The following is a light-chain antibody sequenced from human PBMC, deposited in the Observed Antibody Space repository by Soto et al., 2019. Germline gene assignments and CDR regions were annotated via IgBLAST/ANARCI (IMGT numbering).Light chain of an antibody. Sequence: DIVLTQSPVTVSFSPGERATLSCRASQSVSSRLAWYQQKPGQAPRLLISGASSRATGIPDRFSGSGSGTDFTLTISRLEPEDFALYYCQQYVTSAITFGQGTRREIK. CDR1: QSVSSR. V-gene: IGKV3-20*01. CDR2: GAS. J-gene: IGKJ5*01. CDR3: QQYVTSAIT.